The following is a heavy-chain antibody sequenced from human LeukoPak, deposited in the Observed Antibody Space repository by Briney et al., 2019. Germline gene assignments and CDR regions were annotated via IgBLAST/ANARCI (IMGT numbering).Heavy chain of an antibody. D-gene: IGHD2-21*02. CDR2: IGTTSGAI. Sequence: PGGSLRLSCAASGFTISRYWMSWVRQAPGKGLEWVSYIGTTSGAIYYADSVKGRFTISRDSAKNSLYLQMNSLRAEDTAVYYCARFRTWGDKAFDYWGQGTLVTVSS. CDR3: ARFRTWGDKAFDY. J-gene: IGHJ4*02. CDR1: GFTISRYW. V-gene: IGHV3-48*01.